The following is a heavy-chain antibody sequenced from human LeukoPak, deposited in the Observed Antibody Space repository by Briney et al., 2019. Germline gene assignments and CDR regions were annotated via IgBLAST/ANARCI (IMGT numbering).Heavy chain of an antibody. CDR1: GFTFRGYW. CDR2: INGDGSSA. CDR3: ARDQYYQLLL. D-gene: IGHD2-2*01. J-gene: IGHJ4*02. Sequence: PGGSLRLSCAVSGFTFRGYWIHWVRQVPGKGLVWVSRINGDGSSATYADSVKGRFTISRDDAKNTVYLQMNNLRAEDTAVYYCARDQYYQLLLWGQGSLVTVSP. V-gene: IGHV3-74*03.